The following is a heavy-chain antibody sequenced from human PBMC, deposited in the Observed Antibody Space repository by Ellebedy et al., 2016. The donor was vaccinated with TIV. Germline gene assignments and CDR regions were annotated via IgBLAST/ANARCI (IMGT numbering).Heavy chain of an antibody. CDR2: VSGIGGST. CDR3: AKDAGFGVLQVAFDI. V-gene: IGHV3-23*01. J-gene: IGHJ3*02. CDR1: GFTFSRYA. D-gene: IGHD3-10*01. Sequence: GESLKISCAASGFTFSRYAMSWVRQAPGKGLEWVSAVSGIGGSTYYADFVKGRFTISRDNSKNTLSLQMNSLRAEDSAVYYCAKDAGFGVLQVAFDIWGHGTMVTVSS.